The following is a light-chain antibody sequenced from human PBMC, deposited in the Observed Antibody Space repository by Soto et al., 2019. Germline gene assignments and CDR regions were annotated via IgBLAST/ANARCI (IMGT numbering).Light chain of an antibody. CDR3: QSYDTDNHVLV. CDR1: SGSIASNY. J-gene: IGLJ3*02. Sequence: NFMLTQPHSLSESPGKTVTISCTRSSGSIASNYVQWYQQRPGSAPTTVIYEDNQRPSGVPDRFSGSIDRSSNSAPLTISGLKTEDEADYYCQSYDTDNHVLVFGGGTKVTVL. CDR2: EDN. V-gene: IGLV6-57*04.